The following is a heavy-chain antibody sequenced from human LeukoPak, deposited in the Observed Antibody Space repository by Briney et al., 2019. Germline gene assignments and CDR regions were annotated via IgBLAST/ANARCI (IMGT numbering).Heavy chain of an antibody. CDR3: ARRYGDYEIDY. CDR1: GFTFSSYS. D-gene: IGHD4-17*01. J-gene: IGHJ4*02. V-gene: IGHV3-48*04. Sequence: GGSLRLSCAASGFTFSSYSMNWVRQAPGKGLEWVSYISSSSSTIYYADSVKGRFTISRDNAKNSLYLQMNSLRAEDTAVYYCARRYGDYEIDYWGQGTLVTVSS. CDR2: ISSSSSTI.